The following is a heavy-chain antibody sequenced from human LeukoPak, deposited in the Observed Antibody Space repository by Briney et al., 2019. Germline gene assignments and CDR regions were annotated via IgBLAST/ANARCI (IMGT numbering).Heavy chain of an antibody. J-gene: IGHJ4*02. D-gene: IGHD3-22*01. V-gene: IGHV3-9*01. CDR2: ISWKSGSI. CDR3: AKGTYSSGYEPVDY. Sequence: GRSLRLSCAASGFTFDDYAMHWVRQAPGKGLERVSGISWKSGSIGYADSVKGRFTISRDNAKNSLYLQMNSLRAEDTALYYCAKGTYSSGYEPVDYWGQGTLVTVSS. CDR1: GFTFDDYA.